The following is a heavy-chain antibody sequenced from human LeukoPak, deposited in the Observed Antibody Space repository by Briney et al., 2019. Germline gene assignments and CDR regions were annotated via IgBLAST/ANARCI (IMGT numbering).Heavy chain of an antibody. CDR3: ARGTGMATIYWYFDL. CDR1: GGSFSGYY. CDR2: INHSGST. V-gene: IGHV4-34*01. D-gene: IGHD5-24*01. Sequence: SETLSLTCAVYGGSFSGYYWSWIRQPPGKGLEWIGEINHSGSTNCNPSLKSRVTISVDTSKNQFSLKLSSVTAADTAVYYCARGTGMATIYWYFDLWGRGTLVTVSS. J-gene: IGHJ2*01.